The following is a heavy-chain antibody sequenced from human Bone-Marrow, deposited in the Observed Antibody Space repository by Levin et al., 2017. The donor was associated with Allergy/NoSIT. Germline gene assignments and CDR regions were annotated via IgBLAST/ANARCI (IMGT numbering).Heavy chain of an antibody. D-gene: IGHD7-27*01. J-gene: IGHJ1*01. CDR3: ALCPNVHSNWGNAFHR. CDR1: GLSLTTSGVG. Sequence: SGPTLVKPTQTLTLTCTLSGLSLTTSGVGVGWIRQPPGKALEWLALIYWNDQQRYNPSLGNRLTITKDTSKNQVGLTMTNVDPLDTATYYCALCPNVHSNWGNAFHRWGQGTLVTVSS. CDR2: IYWNDQQ. V-gene: IGHV2-5*01.